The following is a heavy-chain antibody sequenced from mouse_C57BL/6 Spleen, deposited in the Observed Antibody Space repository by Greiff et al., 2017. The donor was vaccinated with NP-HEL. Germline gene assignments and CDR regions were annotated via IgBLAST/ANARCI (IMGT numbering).Heavy chain of an antibody. D-gene: IGHD4-1*01. CDR1: GFTFSSYA. CDR2: ISDGGSYT. V-gene: IGHV5-4*03. Sequence: EVKLVESGGGLVKPGGSLKLSCAASGFTFSSYAMSWVRQTPEKRLEWVATISDGGSYTYYPDNVKGRFTISRDNAKNNLYLQMSHLKSEDTAMYYCARANFYFDYWGQGTTLTVSS. CDR3: ARANFYFDY. J-gene: IGHJ2*01.